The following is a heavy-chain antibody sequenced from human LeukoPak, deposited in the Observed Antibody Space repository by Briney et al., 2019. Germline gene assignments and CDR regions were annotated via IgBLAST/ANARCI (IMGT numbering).Heavy chain of an antibody. J-gene: IGHJ3*02. Sequence: GASVKVSCKASGYTFTGYYMHWVRQAPGQGVEWMGWINPNSGGTNYAQKFQGWVTMNRDTSISTAYMELSKLRSDDTAVYYCAREYCSSTSCYAVAFDIWGQGKMVTVSS. D-gene: IGHD2-2*01. CDR1: GYTFTGYY. V-gene: IGHV1-2*04. CDR2: INPNSGGT. CDR3: AREYCSSTSCYAVAFDI.